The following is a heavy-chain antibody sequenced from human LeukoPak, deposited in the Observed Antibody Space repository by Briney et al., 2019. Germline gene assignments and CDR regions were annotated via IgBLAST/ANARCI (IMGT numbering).Heavy chain of an antibody. J-gene: IGHJ4*02. CDR3: AKVAGRKGYASGGYYPDY. CDR1: GFTFSFYW. Sequence: PGGSLRLSCAASGFTFSFYWMSWVRQAPGKGLEWVANIQEDGGDKRYVDSVKGRFTISRDNAENSLHLEMNSLRAEDTAIYYCAKVAGRKGYASGGYYPDYWGQGTLVTVSS. CDR2: IQEDGGDK. V-gene: IGHV3-7*05. D-gene: IGHD3-22*01.